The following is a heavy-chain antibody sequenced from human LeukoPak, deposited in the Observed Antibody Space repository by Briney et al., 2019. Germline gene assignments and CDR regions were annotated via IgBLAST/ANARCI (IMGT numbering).Heavy chain of an antibody. J-gene: IGHJ6*03. CDR3: ARRRAYYGSGGRYYYMDV. CDR1: DYSIRSGYY. D-gene: IGHD3-10*01. CDR2: IHHSGST. Sequence: SETLSLTCTVSDYSIRSGYYWGWIRQPPGKGPEWIGSIHHSGSTHYNPSLKSRVTISVDTSKNQFSLRLSSVTAADTAVYYCARRRAYYGSGGRYYYMDVWGKGSTVTISS. V-gene: IGHV4-38-2*02.